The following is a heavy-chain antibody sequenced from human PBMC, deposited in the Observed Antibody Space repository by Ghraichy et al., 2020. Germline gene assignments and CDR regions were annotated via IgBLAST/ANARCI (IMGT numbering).Heavy chain of an antibody. D-gene: IGHD6-6*01. CDR3: AARLIAARPSYYGMDV. CDR1: GGSISSGGYY. CDR2: IYYSGST. J-gene: IGHJ6*02. Sequence: SETLSLTCTVSGGSISSGGYYWSWIRQHPGKGLEWIGYIYYSGSTYYNPSLKSRVTISVDTSKNQFSLKLSSVTAADTAVYYCAARLIAARPSYYGMDVWGQGTTVTVSS. V-gene: IGHV4-31*03.